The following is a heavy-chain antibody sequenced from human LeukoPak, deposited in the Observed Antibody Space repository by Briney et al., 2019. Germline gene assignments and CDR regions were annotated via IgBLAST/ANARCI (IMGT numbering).Heavy chain of an antibody. CDR1: GGSISSYY. CDR2: IYTSGST. Sequence: PSETLSLTCTVSGGSISSYYWGWIRQPAGKGLEWIGRIYTSGSTNYNPSLKSRVTISVDKSKNQFSLKLSSVTAADTAVYYCAREIVVVPAAMRGGYYYYMDVWGKGTTVTVSS. J-gene: IGHJ6*03. D-gene: IGHD2-2*01. CDR3: AREIVVVPAAMRGGYYYYMDV. V-gene: IGHV4-4*07.